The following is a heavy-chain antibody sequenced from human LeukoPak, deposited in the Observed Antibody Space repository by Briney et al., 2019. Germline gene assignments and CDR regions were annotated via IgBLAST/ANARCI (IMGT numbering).Heavy chain of an antibody. CDR1: GYTFNSYA. D-gene: IGHD1-26*01. CDR3: ASQNGWNLVGSLDY. J-gene: IGHJ4*02. V-gene: IGHV1-3*01. CDR2: INAGSGNT. Sequence: ASVKVSCKASGYTFNSYAIHWVRQAPGQRLEWMGWINAGSGNTKYSQKFQGRVTITRDTSASTAYMELSSLRSADTAVYYCASQNGWNLVGSLDYWGQGSLVTVSS.